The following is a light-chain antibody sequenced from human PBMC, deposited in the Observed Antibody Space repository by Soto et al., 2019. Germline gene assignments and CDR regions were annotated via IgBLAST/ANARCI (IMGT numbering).Light chain of an antibody. CDR1: QSVSSYF. CDR2: GAS. CDR3: QQYGTSPFT. Sequence: EIVLTQSPGTLSLSPGERATLSCRASQSVSSYFLGWYQQKPGQAPRLLIFGASNRATGIPYRFSGSGSGTDFTLTISRLEPEDFAVYYCQQYGTSPFTFGGGTKVEIK. J-gene: IGKJ4*01. V-gene: IGKV3-20*01.